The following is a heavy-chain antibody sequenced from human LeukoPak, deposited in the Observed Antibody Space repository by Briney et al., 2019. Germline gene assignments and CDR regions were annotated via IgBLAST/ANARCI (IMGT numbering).Heavy chain of an antibody. Sequence: GGSLRLSCAASGFTFSSYAMSWVRQAPGKGLEWVSAISGSGGSTYYADSVKGRFTISRDNSKNTLYLQMNSLRAEYTAVYYCAKGFRQWRAHDAFDIWGQGKMVPVSS. V-gene: IGHV3-23*01. D-gene: IGHD6-19*01. CDR2: ISGSGGST. CDR1: GFTFSSYA. J-gene: IGHJ3*02. CDR3: AKGFRQWRAHDAFDI.